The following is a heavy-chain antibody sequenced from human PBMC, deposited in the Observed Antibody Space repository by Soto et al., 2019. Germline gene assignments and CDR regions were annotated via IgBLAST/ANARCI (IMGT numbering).Heavy chain of an antibody. CDR3: GRDRSDYYAMDV. CDR1: GFMFRKYT. V-gene: IGHV3-21*06. Sequence: PGGSLRLSCAASGFMFRKYTMNWVRQAPGKGLEWVSSISSTSTDIDDADSVKGRFTISRDNAKNLLFLQMDSLRVEDTAVYYCGRDRSDYYAMDVWGQGTTVTVSS. J-gene: IGHJ6*02. CDR2: ISSTSTDI.